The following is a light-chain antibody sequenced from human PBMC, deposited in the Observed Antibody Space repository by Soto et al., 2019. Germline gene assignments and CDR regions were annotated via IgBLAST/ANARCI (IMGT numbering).Light chain of an antibody. CDR2: GAS. CDR3: QQYGSSPST. V-gene: IGKV3-20*01. Sequence: EIVLTQSPGTLSLSPGERATLSCRASQSVSSTYLAWYQQKPGQAPGLLLYGASNRASGIPDRFAGSGSGTDFTLTISRLEPEDFAVYYCQQYGSSPSTFGQGTKVDIK. J-gene: IGKJ1*01. CDR1: QSVSSTY.